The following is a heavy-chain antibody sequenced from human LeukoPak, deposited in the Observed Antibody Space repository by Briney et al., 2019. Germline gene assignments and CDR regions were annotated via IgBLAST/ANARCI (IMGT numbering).Heavy chain of an antibody. Sequence: SETLSLTCSVSGGSISNGDYYWGWIRQAPGKGLEWIGSIFYGGNNRYNPSLKSRATISVDTSKNQFSLKVTSVTAADAAMYYCARQLPTAAADTRGYFDYWGQGTVVTVSS. CDR3: ARQLPTAAADTRGYFDY. CDR1: GGSISNGDYY. D-gene: IGHD2-15*01. V-gene: IGHV4-39*01. J-gene: IGHJ4*01. CDR2: IFYGGNN.